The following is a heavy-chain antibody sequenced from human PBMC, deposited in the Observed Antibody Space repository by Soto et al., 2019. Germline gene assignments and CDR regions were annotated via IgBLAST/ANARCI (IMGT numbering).Heavy chain of an antibody. Sequence: SVKVSCKASGYSFTSYGISWVRQAPGQGLEWMGWISPIFGTANYAQKFQGRVTITADESTSTAYMELSSLRSEDTAVYYCARGDSSGWPGDGYWGQGTLVTVSS. CDR2: ISPIFGTA. D-gene: IGHD6-19*01. CDR3: ARGDSSGWPGDGY. J-gene: IGHJ4*02. V-gene: IGHV1-69*13. CDR1: GYSFTSYG.